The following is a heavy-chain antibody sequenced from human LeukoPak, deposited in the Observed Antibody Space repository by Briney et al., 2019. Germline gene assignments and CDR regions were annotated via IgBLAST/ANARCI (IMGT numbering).Heavy chain of an antibody. Sequence: SGPTLVKPTETLTLTFTFSGFSLSTYGVGVGWIRQPPGKALEWHLFNYWDDDKRYSPSLKSRISVTKDTSKNQVVLTMTGIDPGETAKHYRGHRVITKFARELGYFNYWGQGILVTVSS. CDR2: NYWDDDK. D-gene: IGHD1-7*01. CDR3: GHRVITKFARELGYFNY. V-gene: IGHV2-5*02. J-gene: IGHJ4*02. CDR1: GFSLSTYGVG.